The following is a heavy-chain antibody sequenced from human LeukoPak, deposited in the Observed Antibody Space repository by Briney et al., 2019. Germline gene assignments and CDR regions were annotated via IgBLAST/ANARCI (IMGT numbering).Heavy chain of an antibody. V-gene: IGHV3-66*01. Sequence: GGSLRLSCAASGFTVSSNYMSWVRQAPGKGLEWVSVIYSGGSSYYADSVKGRFTISRDNSKNTVYLQMNSLRVEDTAVYYCAKEEDGDYMDVWGKGTTVTVSS. D-gene: IGHD3-10*01. CDR1: GFTVSSNY. CDR3: AKEEDGDYMDV. CDR2: IYSGGSS. J-gene: IGHJ6*03.